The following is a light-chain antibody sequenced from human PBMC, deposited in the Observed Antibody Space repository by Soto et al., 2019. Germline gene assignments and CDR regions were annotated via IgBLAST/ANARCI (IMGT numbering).Light chain of an antibody. V-gene: IGLV2-8*01. CDR3: CSYAGGYTHAV. J-gene: IGLJ2*01. Sequence: QSALTQPPSASGSPGQSVTISCTGTSTDLGGYNYVSWYQQHPGKAPKLMIYEVNLRPSGVPDRFSGSKSGNTASLTISGLQAEDEADYYCCSYAGGYTHAVFGGGTKVTVL. CDR2: EVN. CDR1: STDLGGYNY.